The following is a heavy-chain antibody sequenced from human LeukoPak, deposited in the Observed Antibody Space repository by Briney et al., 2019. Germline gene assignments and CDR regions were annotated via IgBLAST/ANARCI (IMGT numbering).Heavy chain of an antibody. J-gene: IGHJ4*02. Sequence: SETLSLTCTVSGGSISSYYWSWIRQPPGKGLEWIGYIYYSGSTNCNPSLKSRVTISVDTSKNQFSLKLSSVTAADTAVYYCAKSSGWQLDYWGQGTLVTVSS. D-gene: IGHD6-19*01. V-gene: IGHV4-59*01. CDR3: AKSSGWQLDY. CDR1: GGSISSYY. CDR2: IYYSGST.